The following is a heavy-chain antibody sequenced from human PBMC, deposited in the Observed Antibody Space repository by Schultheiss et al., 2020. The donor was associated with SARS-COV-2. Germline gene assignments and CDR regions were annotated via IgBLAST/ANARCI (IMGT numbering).Heavy chain of an antibody. CDR1: GYSISSGYY. Sequence: SETLSLTCAVSGYSISSGYYWGWIRQPPGKGLEWIGSIYHSGSTYYNPSLKSRVTISVDTSKNQFSLKLSSVTAADTAVYYCARGRSEWELLNSFDYWGQGTLVTVSS. D-gene: IGHD1-26*01. V-gene: IGHV4-38-2*01. J-gene: IGHJ4*02. CDR3: ARGRSEWELLNSFDY. CDR2: IYHSGST.